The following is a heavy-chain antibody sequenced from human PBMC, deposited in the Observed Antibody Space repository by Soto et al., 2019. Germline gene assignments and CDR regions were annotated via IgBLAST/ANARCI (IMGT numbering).Heavy chain of an antibody. CDR1: GGSISSGGYY. Sequence: TLSLTCTVSGGSISSGGYYWSWIRQHPGKGLEWIGYIYYSGSTYYNPSLKSRVTISVDTSKNQFSLKLSSVTAADTAVYYCARGVAADNWFDPWGQGTLVTVSS. CDR3: ARGVAADNWFDP. CDR2: IYYSGST. J-gene: IGHJ5*02. V-gene: IGHV4-31*03. D-gene: IGHD2-15*01.